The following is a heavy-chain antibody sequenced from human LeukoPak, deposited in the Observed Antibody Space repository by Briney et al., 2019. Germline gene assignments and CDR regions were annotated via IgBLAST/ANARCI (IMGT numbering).Heavy chain of an antibody. V-gene: IGHV3-23*01. Sequence: GGSLRLSCAASGFTFSSYAMSWVRQAPGKGLEWVSGLSANDGTTYYADSVKGRFTISRDDSKNTLYLQMNNLRVEDTAVYYCAPGSYFDYWGQGTLVTVSS. CDR3: APGSYFDY. CDR1: GFTFSSYA. J-gene: IGHJ4*02. CDR2: LSANDGTT. D-gene: IGHD1-26*01.